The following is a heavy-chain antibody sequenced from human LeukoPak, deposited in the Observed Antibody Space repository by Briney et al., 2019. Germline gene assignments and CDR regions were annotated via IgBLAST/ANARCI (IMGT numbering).Heavy chain of an antibody. V-gene: IGHV4-4*02. CDR3: ACTTTVTTKLNY. D-gene: IGHD4-17*01. Sequence: SETLSLTCAVSGGSISSDNWWSWVRQPPGKGLEWIGEIYHSGSTSYNPSLKSRVTIEVDKSNNQFSLKLSSGTAADTALYYCACTTTVTTKLNYWGQGILVTVSS. J-gene: IGHJ4*02. CDR1: GGSISSDNW. CDR2: IYHSGST.